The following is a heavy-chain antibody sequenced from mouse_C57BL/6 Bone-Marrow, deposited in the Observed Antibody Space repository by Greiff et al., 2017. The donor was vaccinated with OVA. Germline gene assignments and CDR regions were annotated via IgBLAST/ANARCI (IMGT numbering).Heavy chain of an antibody. V-gene: IGHV1-50*01. CDR1: GYTFTSYW. CDR3: ASENYGSSYDYFDY. J-gene: IGHJ2*01. Sequence: QVQLQQPGAELVKPGASVKLSCKASGYTFTSYWMQWVKQRPGQGLEWIGEIVPSDSYTNYNQKFKGKATLTVDTSSSTAYMQLSSLTSEDSAVDYCASENYGSSYDYFDYWGQGNTLTVSS. D-gene: IGHD1-1*01. CDR2: IVPSDSYT.